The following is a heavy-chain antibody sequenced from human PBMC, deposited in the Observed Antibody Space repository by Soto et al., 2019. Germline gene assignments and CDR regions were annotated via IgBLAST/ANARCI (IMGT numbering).Heavy chain of an antibody. D-gene: IGHD1-7*01. Sequence: SLRLSCAASGFTFSDAWMTWLRQTPGRGLEWVGRIKNKGSDEATDYAAAVKGRFIISRDDSKNTLYLQMHSLTTEDTAVYYCSTDGLNYGSFDYWGQGTLVTVSS. CDR2: IKNKGSDEAT. CDR3: STDGLNYGSFDY. CDR1: GFTFSDAW. V-gene: IGHV3-15*01. J-gene: IGHJ4*02.